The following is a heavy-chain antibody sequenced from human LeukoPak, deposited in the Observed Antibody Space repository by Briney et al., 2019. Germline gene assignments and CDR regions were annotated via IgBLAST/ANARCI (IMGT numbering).Heavy chain of an antibody. D-gene: IGHD3-16*02. Sequence: PGGSLRLSCAASGLTFNIYAMSWVRQAPGKGLEWVSGFSSRDDSTYYADSVKGRFTISRDNSMNTLYLHMNSLRAEDTAVYYCAKELQVDTRYNAFDIWGQGTMVTVSS. CDR3: AKELQVDTRYNAFDI. CDR2: FSSRDDST. V-gene: IGHV3-23*01. J-gene: IGHJ3*02. CDR1: GLTFNIYA.